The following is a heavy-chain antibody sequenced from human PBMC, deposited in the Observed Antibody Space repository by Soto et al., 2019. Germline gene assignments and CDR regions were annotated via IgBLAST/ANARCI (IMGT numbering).Heavy chain of an antibody. CDR2: ISAYNGNT. Sequence: ASVKVSCKASGYTFTRYGISWVRQAPGQGLEWMGWISAYNGNTNYAQKLQGRVTMTTDTSTSTAYMELRSLRSDDTAVYYCARGVHMVRGVDTFDYWGQGTLVTVSS. V-gene: IGHV1-18*01. CDR1: GYTFTRYG. J-gene: IGHJ4*02. CDR3: ARGVHMVRGVDTFDY. D-gene: IGHD3-10*01.